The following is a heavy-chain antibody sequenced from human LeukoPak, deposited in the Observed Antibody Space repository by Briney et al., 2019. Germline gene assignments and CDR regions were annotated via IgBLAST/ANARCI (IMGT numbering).Heavy chain of an antibody. CDR2: IIPIFGTA. CDR3: ARGHSSGWTWDY. CDR1: GGTFSSYA. D-gene: IGHD6-19*01. Sequence: SVKVSCKASGGTFSSYAISWVRQAPGQGLEWMGGIIPIFGTANYAQKFQGRVTITADESTSTAYMELSSLRSEDMAVYYCARGHSSGWTWDYWGQGTLVTVSS. V-gene: IGHV1-69*13. J-gene: IGHJ4*02.